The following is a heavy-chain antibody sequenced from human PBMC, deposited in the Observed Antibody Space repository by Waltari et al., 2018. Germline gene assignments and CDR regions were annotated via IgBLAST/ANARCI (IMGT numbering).Heavy chain of an antibody. J-gene: IGHJ4*02. D-gene: IGHD1-26*01. Sequence: EVQLLESGGGFVQPGGSLSLSCAASGFTFRSSAMAWVRPSPGRGLEWVSAIGATGESTYYPDSTKGRFTISRDNSMNTLYLQMSWLRVDDTAVYYCARVVVGALDFWGQGSLVTVSS. CDR1: GFTFRSSA. CDR2: IGATGEST. V-gene: IGHV3-23*01. CDR3: ARVVVGALDF.